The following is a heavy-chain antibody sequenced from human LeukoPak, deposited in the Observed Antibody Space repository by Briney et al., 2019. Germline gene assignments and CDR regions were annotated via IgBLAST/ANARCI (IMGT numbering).Heavy chain of an antibody. Sequence: TGGSLRLSCEASGFTFSDYYISWIRQAQGKVLEWISFISSSGNTSYHTDSVKGRSTLSRDNATNSLYLQTNSVRAEDPSMYEGARTGYSCGRYGSIYYYFYMDVWGQGTMVTVSS. V-gene: IGHV3-11*04. CDR1: GFTFSDYY. CDR2: ISSSGNTS. J-gene: IGHJ6*03. D-gene: IGHD6-19*01. CDR3: ARTGYSCGRYGSIYYYFYMDV.